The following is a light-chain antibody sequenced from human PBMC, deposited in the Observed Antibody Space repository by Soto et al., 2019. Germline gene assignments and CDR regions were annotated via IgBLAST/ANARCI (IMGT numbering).Light chain of an antibody. CDR1: QSVSSSY. CDR3: QHYGSSLWT. CDR2: AAS. J-gene: IGKJ1*01. Sequence: EIVLTQSPGTLSLSPGESATLSCRASQSVSSSYSAWYQQKPGQAPRLLNYAASSRATGLPARCSGGGSGTDFTLTISRLEPEDLAVYYCQHYGSSLWTFGRGTKVEIK. V-gene: IGKV3-20*01.